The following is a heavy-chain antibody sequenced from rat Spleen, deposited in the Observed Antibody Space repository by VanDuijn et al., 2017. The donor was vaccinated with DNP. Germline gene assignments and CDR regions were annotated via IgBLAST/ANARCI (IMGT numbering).Heavy chain of an antibody. Sequence: EVQLVESGGGLVQPGRSLKLSCAASGFIFSNYVMAWVRQAPTKGLEWVASITNSGGSTYYRDSVKGRFTISRDNAKSTLYLQMDSLRSEDTATYYCARWNSGHFNYWGQGVMVSVSS. CDR3: ARWNSGHFNY. CDR2: ITNSGGST. V-gene: IGHV5S23*01. J-gene: IGHJ2*01. CDR1: GFIFSNYV. D-gene: IGHD4-3*01.